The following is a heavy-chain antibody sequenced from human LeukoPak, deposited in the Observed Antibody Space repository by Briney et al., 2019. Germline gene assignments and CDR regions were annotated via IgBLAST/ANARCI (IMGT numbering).Heavy chain of an antibody. CDR2: ITSSSSYI. CDR3: ARVSRWDALRKYDMDV. V-gene: IGHV3-21*01. Sequence: GGSLRLSCAASGFTFSTYSMTWVRQAPGKGLEWVSFITSSSSYIYYADSVKGRFTISRDNAKNSLYLQMNSLRAEDTAVYYCARVSRWDALRKYDMDVWGQGTTVTVSS. J-gene: IGHJ6*02. CDR1: GFTFSTYS. D-gene: IGHD5-24*01.